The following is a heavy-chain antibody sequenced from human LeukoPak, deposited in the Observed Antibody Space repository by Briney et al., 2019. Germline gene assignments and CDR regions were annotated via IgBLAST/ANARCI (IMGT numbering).Heavy chain of an antibody. J-gene: IGHJ4*02. V-gene: IGHV3-7*03. CDR3: ARWPHCQDF. Sequence: GGSLRLSCAASGFTFSDFYMSWVRQAPGKGLEWVANINKDGSEEKYVDSVKGRFTISRDNAKNSLYLQMSSLRADDTAVYYCARWPHCQDFWGRGTRVTVTS. CDR2: INKDGSEE. CDR1: GFTFSDFY.